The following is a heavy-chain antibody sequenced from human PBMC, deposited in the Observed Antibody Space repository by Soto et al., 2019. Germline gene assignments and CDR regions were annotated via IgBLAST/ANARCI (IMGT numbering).Heavy chain of an antibody. CDR1: GGSISSGGYY. D-gene: IGHD3-22*01. V-gene: IGHV4-31*11. Sequence: SETLSLTCDVSGGSISSGGYYWSWIRQHPGKGLEWIGYIYYSGSTYYNPSLKSRVTISVDTSKNQFSLKLSSVTAADTAVYYCARDPHYYDSSGSSASWGQGTLVTVSS. J-gene: IGHJ5*02. CDR2: IYYSGST. CDR3: ARDPHYYDSSGSSAS.